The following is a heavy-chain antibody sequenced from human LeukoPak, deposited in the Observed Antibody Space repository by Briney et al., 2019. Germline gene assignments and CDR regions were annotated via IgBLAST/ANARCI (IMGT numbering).Heavy chain of an antibody. V-gene: IGHV3-48*03. CDR2: ISSTGSAI. J-gene: IGHJ4*02. CDR1: GFTFNNYE. D-gene: IGHD3-3*01. CDR3: ARDRTSISGVISYPFDN. Sequence: PGGSLRLSCVASGFTFNNYEMHWVRKAPGKGLEWVAYISSTGSAIYYADSVKGRFTISRDNTNNFLFLQMNSLRVEDTAVYYCARDRTSISGVISYPFDNWGQGTLVTVSS.